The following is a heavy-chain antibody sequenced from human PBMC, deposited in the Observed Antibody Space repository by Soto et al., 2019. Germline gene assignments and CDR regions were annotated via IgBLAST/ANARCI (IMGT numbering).Heavy chain of an antibody. D-gene: IGHD3-22*01. CDR3: AGASMIVVVITPRYYFGMDV. Sequence: QVQLVQSGAEVKKPGSSVKVSCTASGGTFSSYAISWVRQAPGQGLEWMGGIIPIFGTANYAQKFQGRVTITADESTSTAYMELSSLRSEDTAVYYCAGASMIVVVITPRYYFGMDVWGQGTTVTVSS. V-gene: IGHV1-69*01. CDR1: GGTFSSYA. CDR2: IIPIFGTA. J-gene: IGHJ6*02.